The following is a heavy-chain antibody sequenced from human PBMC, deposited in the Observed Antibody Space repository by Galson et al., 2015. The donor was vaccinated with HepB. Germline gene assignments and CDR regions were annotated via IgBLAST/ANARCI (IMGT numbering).Heavy chain of an antibody. CDR2: INSDGNST. D-gene: IGHD3-10*01. J-gene: IGHJ5*02. Sequence: SLRLSCAASGFTFSSYGMHWVRQAPGKGLVWVSRINSDGNSTSYADSVKGRFTISRDNAKNTLYLQMNSLRAEDTAVYYCARGCRALWFGASNHWCDPWGQGTLFTVYS. V-gene: IGHV3-74*01. CDR1: GFTFSSYG. CDR3: ARGCRALWFGASNHWCDP.